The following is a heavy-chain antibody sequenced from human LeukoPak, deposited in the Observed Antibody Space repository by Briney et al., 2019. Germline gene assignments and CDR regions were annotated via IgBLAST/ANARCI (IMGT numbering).Heavy chain of an antibody. J-gene: IGHJ4*02. V-gene: IGHV3-21*01. CDR2: ISSSSSYI. D-gene: IGHD3-10*01. CDR1: GFTFSSYS. Sequence: PGGSLRLSCAASGFTFSSYSMNWVRQAPGKGLEWVSSISSSSSYIYYADSVKGRFTISRDNAKNSLYLQMNSLRVEDTAVYYCARVTYCYRSGTSFNPGALADYWGQGTLVTVSS. CDR3: ARVTYCYRSGTSFNPGALADY.